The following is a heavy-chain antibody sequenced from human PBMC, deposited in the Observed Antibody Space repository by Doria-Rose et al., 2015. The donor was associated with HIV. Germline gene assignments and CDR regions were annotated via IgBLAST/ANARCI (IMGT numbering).Heavy chain of an antibody. D-gene: IGHD6-13*01. J-gene: IGHJ4*02. V-gene: IGHV2-26*01. CDR1: GVSLSSPGMG. CDR3: ARIKSSRWYHKYYFDF. Sequence: QESGPVLVKPTETLTLTCTVSGVSLSSPGMGVSWIRQPPGKALEWLSTIFSDDERSYKTSLKSRLTISRGTSKSQVVLTMTDTDPVDTATYYCARIKSSRWYHKYYFDFWGQGTLVIVSA. CDR2: IFSDDER.